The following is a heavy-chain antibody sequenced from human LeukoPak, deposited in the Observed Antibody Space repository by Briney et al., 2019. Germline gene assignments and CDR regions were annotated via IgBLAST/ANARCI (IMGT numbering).Heavy chain of an antibody. V-gene: IGHV1-2*02. CDR2: INPNNGGT. Sequence: ASVKVSCKASGYTFTDYYIHWVRQAPGQGLEWMGWINPNNGGTTYAQKFQGRVTMTRDTSISTAYMELSRLTFDDTAVYYCASLKNYYDSSGYLVTDAFDIWGQGTMVTVSS. D-gene: IGHD3-22*01. J-gene: IGHJ3*02. CDR1: GYTFTDYY. CDR3: ASLKNYYDSSGYLVTDAFDI.